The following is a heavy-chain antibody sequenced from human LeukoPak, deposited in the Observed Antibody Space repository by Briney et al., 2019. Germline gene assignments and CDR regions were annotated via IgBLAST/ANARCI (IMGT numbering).Heavy chain of an antibody. CDR3: ATTFPRGAVADFDY. CDR1: GFTFSSYA. J-gene: IGHJ4*02. D-gene: IGHD6-19*01. Sequence: GGSLRLSCAASGFTFSSYAMHWVRQAPGKGLEWVAVISYDGSNKYYADSVKGRFTISRDNSKNTLYLQMNSLRAEDTAVYYCATTFPRGAVADFDYWGQGTLVTVSS. V-gene: IGHV3-30*04. CDR2: ISYDGSNK.